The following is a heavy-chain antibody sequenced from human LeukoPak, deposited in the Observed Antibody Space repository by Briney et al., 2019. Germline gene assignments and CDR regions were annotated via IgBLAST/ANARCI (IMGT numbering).Heavy chain of an antibody. V-gene: IGHV1-2*02. Sequence: ASVKVSCKASGYTFTDYYMHWIRQAPGQGLEWMGWINPDNGGTNYPLKFEGRVTMTRDTSISTAYMELSRLRSDDTAVYYCAKATETGTGTPALAIDYWGQGTLVTVSS. J-gene: IGHJ4*02. CDR3: AKATETGTGTPALAIDY. CDR2: INPDNGGT. D-gene: IGHD1-1*01. CDR1: GYTFTDYY.